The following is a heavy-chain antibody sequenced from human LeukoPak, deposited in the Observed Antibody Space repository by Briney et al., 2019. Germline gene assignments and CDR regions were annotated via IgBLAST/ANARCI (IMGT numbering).Heavy chain of an antibody. CDR3: GRDPPVTLQYYYYYMDV. CDR2: ISAYNGNT. CDR1: GYTFTGYG. V-gene: IGHV1-18*01. J-gene: IGHJ6*03. Sequence: GASVKVSCKASGYTFTGYGISWVRQAPGQGLEWMGWISAYNGNTNDPQKFQGRVTMTTDTATSTAYMELRSLRSDDTAVYYCGRDPPVTLQYYYYYMDVWGKGTTVTVS. D-gene: IGHD5-24*01.